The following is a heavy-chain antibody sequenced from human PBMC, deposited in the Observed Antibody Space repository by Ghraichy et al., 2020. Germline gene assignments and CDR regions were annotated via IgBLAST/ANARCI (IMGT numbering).Heavy chain of an antibody. CDR3: AKDLGAGVVGVAATPVDY. J-gene: IGHJ4*02. D-gene: IGHD2-15*01. V-gene: IGHV3-23*01. CDR2: ISGSGGST. CDR1: GFTFSSYA. Sequence: GGSLRLSCAASGFTFSSYAMSWVRQAPGKGLEWVSAISGSGGSTYYADSVKGRFTISRDNSKNTLYLQMNSLRAEDTAVYYCAKDLGAGVVGVAATPVDYWGQGTLVTVSS.